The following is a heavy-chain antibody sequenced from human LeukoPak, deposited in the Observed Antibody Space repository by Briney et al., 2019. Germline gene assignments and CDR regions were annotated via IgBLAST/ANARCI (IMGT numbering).Heavy chain of an antibody. D-gene: IGHD3-22*01. CDR1: GGTFSSYA. J-gene: IGHJ5*02. CDR3: ARGDDSSAPDWFDP. V-gene: IGHV1-69*04. Sequence: ASVKVSCKASGGTFSSYAISWVRQAPEQGLEWMGRIIPIFGIANYAQKFQGRVTITADKSTSTAYMELSSLRSEDTAVYYCARGDDSSAPDWFDPWGQGTLVTVSS. CDR2: IIPIFGIA.